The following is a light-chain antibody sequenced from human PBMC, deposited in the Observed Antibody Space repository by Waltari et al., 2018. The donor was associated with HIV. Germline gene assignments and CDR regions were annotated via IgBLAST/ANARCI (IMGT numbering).Light chain of an antibody. CDR1: SNNVGNQG. CDR3: SAWDRSLSAVI. V-gene: IGLV10-54*04. CDR2: KNN. Sequence: SKGLRQTATLTCTGDSNNVGNQGATWLQQHQGHPPKLLFYKNNNRPSGISERFSASKSGNTASLTITGLQPEDEADYFCSAWDRSLSAVIFGGGTTLIVL. J-gene: IGLJ2*01.